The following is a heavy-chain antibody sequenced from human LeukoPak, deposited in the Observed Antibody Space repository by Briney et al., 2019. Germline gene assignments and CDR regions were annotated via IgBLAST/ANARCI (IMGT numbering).Heavy chain of an antibody. CDR3: ARDPKSQLLLDY. Sequence: ASVKVSCKASGYTFSSYGISWVRQAPGQGLEWMGWINPYSGAINYAQKFQGRVTLTRDTSISTAYMELSRLTSGDTAVYYCARDPKSQLLLDYWGQGTLVTVSS. CDR1: GYTFSSYG. D-gene: IGHD2-2*01. V-gene: IGHV1-2*02. J-gene: IGHJ4*02. CDR2: INPYSGAI.